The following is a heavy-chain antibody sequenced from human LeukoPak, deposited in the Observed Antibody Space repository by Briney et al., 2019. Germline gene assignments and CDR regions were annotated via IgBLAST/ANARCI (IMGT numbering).Heavy chain of an antibody. CDR3: AREYDYGDPGIDY. CDR1: GFTFRSYW. Sequence: PGGSLRLSCAASGFTFRSYWMSWVRQAPGKGLEWVANINQDGSEKNYVDSVKGRFTIFRDNPKNSLYLEMDSLRGEDTAVYYCAREYDYGDPGIDYWGQGALVTVSS. D-gene: IGHD4-17*01. CDR2: INQDGSEK. J-gene: IGHJ4*02. V-gene: IGHV3-7*01.